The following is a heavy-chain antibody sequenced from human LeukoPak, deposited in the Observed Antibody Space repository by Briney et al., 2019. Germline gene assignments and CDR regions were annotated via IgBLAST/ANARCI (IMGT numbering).Heavy chain of an antibody. CDR1: GGTFSSYA. Sequence: ASVKVSCKASGGTFSSYAISWVRQAPGQGLEWMGGIIPIFGTANYAQKFQGRVTITADESTSIAYMELSSLRSEDTAVYYCASYSGYDKTFDYWGQGTLVTVSS. V-gene: IGHV1-69*13. D-gene: IGHD5-12*01. CDR2: IIPIFGTA. CDR3: ASYSGYDKTFDY. J-gene: IGHJ4*02.